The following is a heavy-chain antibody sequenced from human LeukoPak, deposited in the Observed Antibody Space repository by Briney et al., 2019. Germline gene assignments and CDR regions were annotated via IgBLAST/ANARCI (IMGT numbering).Heavy chain of an antibody. Sequence: PGGTLRLSCAASGFTFSSYGMSWVRQAPGKGLEWVSAISGSGGSTYYADSVKGRFTISRDNSKNTLYLQMNSLRAEDTAVYYCAREGEWELSGYFDYWGQGTLVTVSS. V-gene: IGHV3-23*01. CDR3: AREGEWELSGYFDY. J-gene: IGHJ4*02. D-gene: IGHD1-26*01. CDR2: ISGSGGST. CDR1: GFTFSSYG.